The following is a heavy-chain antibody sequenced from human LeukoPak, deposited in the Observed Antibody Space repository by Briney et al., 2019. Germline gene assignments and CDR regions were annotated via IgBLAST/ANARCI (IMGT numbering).Heavy chain of an antibody. J-gene: IGHJ4*02. D-gene: IGHD3-3*02. CDR2: INHSGST. CDR1: GGSFSGYY. CDR3: ARGQFWSGYSI. Sequence: PSETLSLTCAVYGGSFSGYYWSWIRQPPGKGLEWIGEINHSGSTNYNPSLKSRVTISVDTSKNQFSLKLSSVTAADTAIYYCARGQFWSGYSIWGQGTLVTVSS. V-gene: IGHV4-34*01.